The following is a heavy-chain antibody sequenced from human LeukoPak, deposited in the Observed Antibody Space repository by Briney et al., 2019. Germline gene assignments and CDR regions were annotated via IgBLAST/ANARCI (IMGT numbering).Heavy chain of an antibody. CDR1: GFTFDDYA. CDR2: ISWNSGRI. D-gene: IGHD3-22*01. CDR3: AKDIYYDDSSGYFDY. J-gene: IGHJ4*02. Sequence: PGGSLTLSCAASGFTFDDYAMHWVRQAPGKGLEWVSGISWNSGRIAYADSVKGRLTISRDNAKNSLYLQINSLRAEYTALNYCAKDIYYDDSSGYFDYWGQGTLVTVSS. V-gene: IGHV3-9*01.